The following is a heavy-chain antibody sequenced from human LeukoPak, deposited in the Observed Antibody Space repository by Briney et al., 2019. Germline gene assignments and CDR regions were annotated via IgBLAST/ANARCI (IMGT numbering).Heavy chain of an antibody. CDR1: GGSISSYY. V-gene: IGHV4-4*07. CDR3: ARQYYYDSSGYDAFDI. Sequence: PSETLSLTCTVPGGSISSYYWSWIRQPAGKGLEWIGRIYTSGSTNYNPSLKSRVTMSVDTSKNQFSLKLSSVTAADTAVYYCARQYYYDSSGYDAFDIWGQGTMVTVSS. D-gene: IGHD3-22*01. CDR2: IYTSGST. J-gene: IGHJ3*02.